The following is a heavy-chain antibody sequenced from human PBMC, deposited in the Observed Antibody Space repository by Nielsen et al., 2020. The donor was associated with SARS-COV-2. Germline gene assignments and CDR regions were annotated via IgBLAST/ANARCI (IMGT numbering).Heavy chain of an antibody. CDR3: ARGGSGGGGTPPYAFDI. J-gene: IGHJ3*02. CDR2: MNPSSGNT. Sequence: ASVKVSCKASGYTFTNYDIKWVRQATGQGLEWLGWMNPSSGNTGYAQKFQGRVTMTRNTSISTAYMELSSLRSEDTAVYYCARGGSGGGGTPPYAFDIWGQGTMVTVSS. CDR1: GYTFTNYD. V-gene: IGHV1-8*01. D-gene: IGHD2-15*01.